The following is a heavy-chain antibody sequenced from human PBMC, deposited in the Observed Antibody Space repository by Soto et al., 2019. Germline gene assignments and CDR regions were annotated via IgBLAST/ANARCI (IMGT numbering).Heavy chain of an antibody. D-gene: IGHD2-2*01. Sequence: QVQLVQSGAEVKKPGSSVKVSCKASGGTFSSYAISWVRQAPGQGLEWMGGIIPIFGTADYAQKFQGRVTITADESTSKDYMELSSLRSEDTAVYYCASHSSLRGYCISTSCYGYYYGMDVWGQGTTVTVSS. J-gene: IGHJ6*02. CDR2: IIPIFGTA. CDR1: GGTFSSYA. V-gene: IGHV1-69*12. CDR3: ASHSSLRGYCISTSCYGYYYGMDV.